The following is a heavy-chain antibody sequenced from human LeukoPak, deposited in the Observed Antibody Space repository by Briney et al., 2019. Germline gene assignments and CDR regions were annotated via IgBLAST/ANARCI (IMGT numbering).Heavy chain of an antibody. J-gene: IGHJ5*02. CDR2: IYYSGST. V-gene: IGHV4-61*05. CDR1: GGSISSSSYY. CDR3: ARHVGPYCSGGSCYMSFDP. D-gene: IGHD2-15*01. Sequence: SETLSLTCTVSGGSISSSSYYWGWIRQPPGKGLEWIGYIYYSGSTNYNPSLKSRVTISVDTSKNQFSLKLSSVTAADTAVYYCARHVGPYCSGGSCYMSFDPWGQGTLVTVSS.